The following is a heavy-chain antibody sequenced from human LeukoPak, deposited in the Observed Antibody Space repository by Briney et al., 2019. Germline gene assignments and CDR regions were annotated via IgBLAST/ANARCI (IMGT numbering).Heavy chain of an antibody. D-gene: IGHD7-27*01. CDR1: GLSVSSNF. CDR3: AKGTANWGSYYMDV. CDR2: ISGSGGST. V-gene: IGHV3-23*01. Sequence: GGSLRLSCAATGLSVSSNFMSWVRQAPGKGLEWVSAISGSGGSTYYADSVKGRFTISRDNSKNTLYLQMNSLRAEDTAIYYCAKGTANWGSYYMDVWGKGTTVTVSS. J-gene: IGHJ6*03.